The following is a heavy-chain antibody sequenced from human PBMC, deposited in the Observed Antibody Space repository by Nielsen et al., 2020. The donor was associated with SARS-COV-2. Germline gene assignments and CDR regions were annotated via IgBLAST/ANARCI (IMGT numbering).Heavy chain of an antibody. D-gene: IGHD1-26*01. CDR1: GFTFDDYG. CDR3: VRSSGRPDY. Sequence: GESLKISCAASGFTFDDYGMSWVRQAPGKGLVWVSRLDNDGTTTVYADSVKGRFTISRDNAKNTLYLQMNSLRAEDTAVYYCVRSSGRPDYWGQGTLVTVSS. V-gene: IGHV3-74*01. CDR2: LDNDGTTT. J-gene: IGHJ4*02.